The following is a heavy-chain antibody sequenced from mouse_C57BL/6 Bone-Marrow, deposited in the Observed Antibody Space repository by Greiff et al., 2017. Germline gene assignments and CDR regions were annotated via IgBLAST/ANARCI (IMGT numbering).Heavy chain of an antibody. CDR1: GYTFTSYW. D-gene: IGHD1-1*01. CDR3: ATTVVFDY. CDR2: IYPSDSYT. Sequence: VQLQQPGAELVKPGASVKLSCKASGYTFTSYWMQWVKQRPGQGLEWIGEIYPSDSYTNYNQKFKGKATLTVDTSSSTAYMQLSSLTSEDSAVYYCATTVVFDYWGQGTTLTVSS. J-gene: IGHJ2*01. V-gene: IGHV1-50*01.